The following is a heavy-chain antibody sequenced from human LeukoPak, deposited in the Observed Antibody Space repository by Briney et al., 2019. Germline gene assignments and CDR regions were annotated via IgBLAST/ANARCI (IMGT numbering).Heavy chain of an antibody. CDR2: ISHDGSHQ. D-gene: IGHD6-19*01. CDR3: AKEIAVAGPYYFDY. J-gene: IGHJ4*02. Sequence: GGSLRLSCAASGFTFSSYAMHWVRQAPGKGLEWVAVISHDGSHQNYADSVKGRFTISRDNTKNTLYLQMNSLRAEDTAVYYCAKEIAVAGPYYFDYWGQGTLVTVSS. V-gene: IGHV3-30*04. CDR1: GFTFSSYA.